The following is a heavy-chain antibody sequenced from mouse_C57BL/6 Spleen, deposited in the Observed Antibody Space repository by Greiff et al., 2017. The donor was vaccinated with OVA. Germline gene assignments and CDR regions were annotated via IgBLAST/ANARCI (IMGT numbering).Heavy chain of an antibody. CDR1: GYTFTSYW. D-gene: IGHD1-3*01. V-gene: IGHV1-52*01. CDR3: ASNLDWYFDV. J-gene: IGHJ1*03. Sequence: VQLQQPGAELVRPGSSVKLSCKASGYTFTSYWMHWVKQRPKQGLEWIGNINPTDSGTTYNQKFKAKATLTVDKYSSTAYMKLNSLTSADSAVYYCASNLDWYFDVWGTGTTVTVSS. CDR2: INPTDSGT.